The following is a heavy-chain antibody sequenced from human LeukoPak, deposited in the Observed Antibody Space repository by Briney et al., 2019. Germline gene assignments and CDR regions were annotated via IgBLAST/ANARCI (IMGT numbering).Heavy chain of an antibody. CDR2: IYTSGST. CDR1: GDSISNYY. CDR3: ARGFGSGYDFPTYYSGMDV. Sequence: PSETLSLTCTVSGDSISNYYWSWIRQPAGKGLEWIGRIYTSGSTNYNPSLKSRVTMSVDTSKNQFSLKLSSVTAADTAVYYCARGFGSGYDFPTYYSGMDVWGQGTTVTVAS. D-gene: IGHD5-12*01. J-gene: IGHJ6*02. V-gene: IGHV4-4*07.